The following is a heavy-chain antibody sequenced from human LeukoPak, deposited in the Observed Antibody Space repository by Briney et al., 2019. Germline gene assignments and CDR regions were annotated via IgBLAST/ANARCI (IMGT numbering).Heavy chain of an antibody. J-gene: IGHJ4*02. V-gene: IGHV1-2*02. CDR2: INPNSGGT. CDR3: ARDHPYYDFWSGYLAPYYFDY. Sequence: ASVKVSCKASGYTFTGYYMHWVRQAPGQGLEWMGWINPNSGGTNYAQKFQGRVTMTRDTSISIAYMELSRLRSDDTAVYYCARDHPYYDFWSGYLAPYYFDYWGQGTLVTVSS. CDR1: GYTFTGYY. D-gene: IGHD3-3*01.